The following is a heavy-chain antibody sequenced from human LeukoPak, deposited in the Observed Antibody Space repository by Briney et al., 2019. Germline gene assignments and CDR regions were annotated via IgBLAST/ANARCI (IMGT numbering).Heavy chain of an antibody. D-gene: IGHD1-26*01. CDR1: GYTFTAYY. Sequence: ASVKVSCKASGYTFTAYYIHWVRQAPGQGLEWMGWINPNSGGTNYAQKFQGRVTMTRDTSISTAYMELSRLRSNDTAVYYCAREGLGGLLSDYWGQGTLVTVSS. CDR2: INPNSGGT. CDR3: AREGLGGLLSDY. J-gene: IGHJ4*02. V-gene: IGHV1-2*02.